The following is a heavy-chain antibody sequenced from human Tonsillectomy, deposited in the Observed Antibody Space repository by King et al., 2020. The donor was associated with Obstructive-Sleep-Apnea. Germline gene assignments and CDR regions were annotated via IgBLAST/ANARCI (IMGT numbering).Heavy chain of an antibody. D-gene: IGHD5-24*01. V-gene: IGHV3-33*01. CDR2: IWYDESNK. CDR3: ARGGEWLRTTFYFDY. J-gene: IGHJ4*02. CDR1: GFTFSSYA. Sequence: VQLVESGGGVVQPGRSLRLSCAASGFTFSSYAMHWVRQAPGKGLEWVAHIWYDESNKYYADSVKGRFTISRDNSKNTLYLQMNSLRAEDTAVYYCARGGEWLRTTFYFDYWGQGTLVTVSS.